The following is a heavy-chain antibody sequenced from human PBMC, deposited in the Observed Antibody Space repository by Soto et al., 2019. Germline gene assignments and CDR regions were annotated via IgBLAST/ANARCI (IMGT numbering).Heavy chain of an antibody. V-gene: IGHV1-58*02. CDR3: AADRAQRLFDWLPYYYGMDV. CDR2: IVVGSGNT. CDR1: GFTFTSSA. Sequence: SVKVSCKASGFTFTSSAMQWVRQARGQRLEWIGWIVVGSGNTNYAQKFQERVTITRDMSTSTAYMELSSLRSEDTAVYYCAADRAQRLFDWLPYYYGMDVWGQGTTVTVSS. D-gene: IGHD3-9*01. J-gene: IGHJ6*02.